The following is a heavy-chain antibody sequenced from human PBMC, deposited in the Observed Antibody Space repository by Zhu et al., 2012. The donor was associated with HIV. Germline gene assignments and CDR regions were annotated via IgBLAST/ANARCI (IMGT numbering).Heavy chain of an antibody. CDR2: IFYTGSA. V-gene: IGHV4-39*07. Sequence: QVRVQESGPGLVTPSETLSLTCSVSGDSISSSNYYWGWIRQPPGKGLEWIASIFYTGSAYYNPSLKSRVTISKDTSKNQLSLKLTSVTAADAASYHCAKFDSRSHRAYWGQGTLLTVSS. J-gene: IGHJ4*02. CDR3: AKFDSRSHRAY. D-gene: IGHD3-10*01. CDR1: GDSISSSNYY.